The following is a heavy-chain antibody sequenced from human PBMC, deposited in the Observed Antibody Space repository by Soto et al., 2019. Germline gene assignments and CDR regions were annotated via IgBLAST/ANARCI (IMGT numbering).Heavy chain of an antibody. CDR1: GCTFSSYA. D-gene: IGHD5-12*01. J-gene: IGHJ3*02. CDR3: AKPTTSPGAFDI. CDR2: ISGSGGST. V-gene: IGHV3-23*01. Sequence: GGSLRLSCASSGCTFSSYAMSWVRQATGKGLEWVSAISGSGGSTYYADSVKGRFTISRDNSKNTLYLQMNSLRAEDTAVYYCAKPTTSPGAFDIWGQGTMVTVS.